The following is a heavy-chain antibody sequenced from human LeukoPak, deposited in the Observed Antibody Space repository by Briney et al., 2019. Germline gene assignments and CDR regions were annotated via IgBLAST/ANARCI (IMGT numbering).Heavy chain of an antibody. CDR2: ITNDGSST. Sequence: GGSLRLSCAASGLTFSSHWMHWVRQAPGKGLVWVSRITNDGSSTTYADSVKGRFTISRDNAKNMLYLQVNSLRAEDTAVYYCARSGRGSSAGFDYWGQGTLVTVSS. CDR3: ARSGRGSSAGFDY. CDR1: GLTFSSHW. J-gene: IGHJ4*02. V-gene: IGHV3-74*01. D-gene: IGHD3-10*01.